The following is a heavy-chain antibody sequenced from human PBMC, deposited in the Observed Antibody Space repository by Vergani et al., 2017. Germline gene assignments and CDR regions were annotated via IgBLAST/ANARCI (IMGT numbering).Heavy chain of an antibody. CDR1: GFTFSSYS. V-gene: IGHV3-48*01. J-gene: IGHJ4*02. D-gene: IGHD3-3*01. CDR3: AREGNYDFWSGPFDY. Sequence: EVQLVESGGGLVQPGGSLRLSCAASGFTFSSYSMNWVRQAPGKGLEWVSYISSSSSTIYYADSVKGRFTISRDNSKNTLYLQMNSLRAEDTAVYYCAREGNYDFWSGPFDYWGQGTLVTVSS. CDR2: ISSSSSTI.